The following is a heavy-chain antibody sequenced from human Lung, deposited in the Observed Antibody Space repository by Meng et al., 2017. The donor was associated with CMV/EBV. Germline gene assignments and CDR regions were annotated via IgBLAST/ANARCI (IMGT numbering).Heavy chain of an antibody. V-gene: IGHV4-4*02. CDR3: LRRSGGSV. Sequence: VQVRESGPGLVRLSETLSVTCAVSGDSIPNHNWWAWVRQPPGKGLEWIGEIPHRGSSDYNPSLKSRVSMSIDKSKNQFSLKLTSVTAADTAVYHCLRRSGGSVWGQGTLVTVSS. D-gene: IGHD3-10*01. CDR1: GDSIPNHNW. CDR2: IPHRGSS. J-gene: IGHJ1*01.